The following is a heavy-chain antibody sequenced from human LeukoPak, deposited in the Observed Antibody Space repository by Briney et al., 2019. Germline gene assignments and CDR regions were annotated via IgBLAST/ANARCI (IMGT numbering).Heavy chain of an antibody. CDR1: GGSFSGYY. Sequence: PSETLSLTCAVYGGSFSGYYWSWIRQPPGKGLEWIGEINHSGSTNYNPSLKSRVTISVDTSKNQFSLKLSSVTAADTAVYYCARHVFIATTGFDFWGQGTLVTISS. D-gene: IGHD6-13*01. J-gene: IGHJ4*02. V-gene: IGHV4-34*01. CDR2: INHSGST. CDR3: ARHVFIATTGFDF.